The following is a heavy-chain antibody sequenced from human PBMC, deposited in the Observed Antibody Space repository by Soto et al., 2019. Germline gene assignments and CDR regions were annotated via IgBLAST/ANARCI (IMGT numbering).Heavy chain of an antibody. CDR2: IYNSGST. CDR1: GGSISSYY. J-gene: IGHJ4*01. CDR3: ARSGGSGIYSYLSLDY. V-gene: IGHV4-59*01. D-gene: IGHD3-10*01. Sequence: PSETLSLTCTVSGGSISSYYWSWIRQPPGKGLEWIGYIYNSGSTSYNPSLKSRVTISVDTSKNQFSLQLSSVTAADTAVYYCARSGGSGIYSYLSLDYWGHGTLVTVSS.